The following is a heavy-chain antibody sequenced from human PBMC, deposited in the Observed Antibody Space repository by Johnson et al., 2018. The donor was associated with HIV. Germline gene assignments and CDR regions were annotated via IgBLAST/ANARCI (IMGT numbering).Heavy chain of an antibody. V-gene: IGHV3-15*01. CDR1: GFLFSYAW. J-gene: IGHJ3*02. CDR3: TTWTWRDGFDI. CDR2: IKAKPDGGTT. D-gene: IGHD1-1*01. Sequence: EVQLVESGGGLVKPGGSLRLSCTASGFLFSYAWMKWVRQTPGKGLEWVGQIKAKPDGGTTDYAAPVKGRFTISRDDSKNTLYLQMNSLKTDDTAVYYCTTWTWRDGFDIWGQGTMVTVSS.